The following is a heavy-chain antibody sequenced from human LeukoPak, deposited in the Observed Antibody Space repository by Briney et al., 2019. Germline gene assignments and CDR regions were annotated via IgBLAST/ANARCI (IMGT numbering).Heavy chain of an antibody. V-gene: IGHV3-21*01. CDR1: GFTFRNHA. J-gene: IGHJ4*02. CDR3: ARRGYYGSSGYDY. D-gene: IGHD3-22*01. CDR2: ISGSSSDT. Sequence: GGSLRLSCAASGFTFRNHAMNWVRQAPGKGLEWVSSISGSSSDTYYADSVKGRFTISRDNAKNSLYLQMNSLRAEDTAVYYCARRGYYGSSGYDYWGQGTLVTVSS.